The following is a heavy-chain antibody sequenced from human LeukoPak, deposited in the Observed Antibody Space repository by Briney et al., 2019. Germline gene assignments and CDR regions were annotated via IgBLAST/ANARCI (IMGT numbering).Heavy chain of an antibody. CDR1: GFTFSSYA. CDR2: ISYDGSNK. CDR3: ARGEDYYYYGMDV. Sequence: GGSLRLSCAASGFTFSSYAMHWVRQAPGKGLEWVAVISYDGSNKYYADSVKGRFTISRDNSKNTLYLQMNSLRAEDTAVYYCARGEDYYYYGMDVWGQGTTVTVSS. V-gene: IGHV3-30-3*01. J-gene: IGHJ6*02.